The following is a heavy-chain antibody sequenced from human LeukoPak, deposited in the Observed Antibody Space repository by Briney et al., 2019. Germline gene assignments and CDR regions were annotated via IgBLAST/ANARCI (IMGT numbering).Heavy chain of an antibody. J-gene: IGHJ4*02. D-gene: IGHD5-18*01. CDR2: ISGSGGST. CDR1: GFTFSTYA. Sequence: GGSLRLSCAVSGFTFSTYAMNWVRQAPGKGLEWVSVISGSGGSTYYADSVKGRSTISRDNSKNTLYLQMNSLTVEDTAVYYCAKGTTGMAPRGYFDDWGQGTLVTVSS. V-gene: IGHV3-23*01. CDR3: AKGTTGMAPRGYFDD.